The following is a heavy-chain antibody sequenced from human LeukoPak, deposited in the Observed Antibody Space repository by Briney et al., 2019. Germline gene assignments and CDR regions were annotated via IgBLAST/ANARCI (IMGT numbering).Heavy chain of an antibody. CDR3: AKGKDSVAGATNDY. CDR2: ISSSGTYK. CDR1: GFTFSSYS. V-gene: IGHV3-21*01. Sequence: GGSLRLSCAVSGFTFSSYSMSWVRQAPGKGLEWVSSISSSGTYKYYADSVKGRFTISRVNAENSLYLQMNSLRAEDTAVYYCAKGKDSVAGATNDYWGQGTLVTVSS. J-gene: IGHJ4*02. D-gene: IGHD6-19*01.